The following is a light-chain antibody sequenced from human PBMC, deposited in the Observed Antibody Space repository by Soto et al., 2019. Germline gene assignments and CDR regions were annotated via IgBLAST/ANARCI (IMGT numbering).Light chain of an antibody. Sequence: EIVLTQSPATLSLSPGERATLSCRASQSVSSYLAWYQQKPGQAPRLLIYDASNRATGIPARFSGSGSGTEFTLTISSLQSEDFAVYYCQQYNDGLTFGGGTKVEIK. V-gene: IGKV3-11*01. J-gene: IGKJ4*01. CDR1: QSVSSY. CDR3: QQYNDGLT. CDR2: DAS.